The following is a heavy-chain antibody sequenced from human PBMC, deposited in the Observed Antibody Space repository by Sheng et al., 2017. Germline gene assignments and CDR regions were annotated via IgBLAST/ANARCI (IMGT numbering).Heavy chain of an antibody. CDR2: IIPIFGTA. Sequence: QVQLVQSGAEVKKPGSSVKVSCKASGGTFSSYAISWVRQAPGQGLEWMGGIIPIFGTANYAQKFQGRVTITADESTSTAYMELSSLRSEDTAVYYCAREGDGYNSPAGAFDIWGQGTMVTVSS. CDR1: GGTFSSYA. D-gene: IGHD5-12*01. V-gene: IGHV1-69*13. J-gene: IGHJ3*02. CDR3: AREGDGYNSPAGAFDI.